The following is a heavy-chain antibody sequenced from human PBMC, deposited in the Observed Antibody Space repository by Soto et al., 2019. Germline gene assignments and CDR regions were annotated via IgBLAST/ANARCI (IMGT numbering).Heavy chain of an antibody. V-gene: IGHV3-53*01. CDR1: GFTVSSDN. Sequence: EVQLVESGGGLIQPGGSLRLSCAASGFTVSSDNMSWVRQAPGKGLQWVSVIYSGGNTYFTDSVKDRFTISRDNSKNTLYLQMNSLRAEDTAVYYCATVSIAGCSTTSCLNWYFNLWGRGTLVTVSS. D-gene: IGHD2-2*01. CDR2: IYSGGNT. CDR3: ATVSIAGCSTTSCLNWYFNL. J-gene: IGHJ2*01.